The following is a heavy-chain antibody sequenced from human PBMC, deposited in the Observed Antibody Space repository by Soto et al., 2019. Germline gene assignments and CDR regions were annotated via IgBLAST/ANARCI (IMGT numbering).Heavy chain of an antibody. CDR3: ARDIDYSDSSGYQEY. V-gene: IGHV3-48*03. CDR2: ISTSGNTI. D-gene: IGHD3-22*01. CDR1: GFTFSSYE. J-gene: IGHJ6*04. Sequence: GGSLRLSCAASGFTFSSYEMNCVRQAPWKGLEWFSYISTSGNTIHYADSVKGRFTISIDNAKNSLFLQMNSLRAEDTAVYYCARDIDYSDSSGYQEYWGKGATVTGSS.